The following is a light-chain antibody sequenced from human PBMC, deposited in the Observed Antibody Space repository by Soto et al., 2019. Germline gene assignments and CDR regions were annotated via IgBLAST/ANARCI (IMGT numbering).Light chain of an antibody. Sequence: EVVMTQSPATLSVSPGESATLICRASQSVRSHLAWYQQKPGQAPSLLIFGASTRATGVPARFSGSESGTEFTLTISSLQSEDVALYFCQQYNDWPRTFGGGTKVEIK. CDR1: QSVRSH. CDR3: QQYNDWPRT. V-gene: IGKV3-15*01. CDR2: GAS. J-gene: IGKJ4*01.